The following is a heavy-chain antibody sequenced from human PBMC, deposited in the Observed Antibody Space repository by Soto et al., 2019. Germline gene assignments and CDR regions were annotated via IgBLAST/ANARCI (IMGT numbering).Heavy chain of an antibody. V-gene: IGHV5-51*01. CDR3: ARRYCSDNTCYSGAFDI. CDR2: ISPGDSDTRYTSDT. Sequence: GESLKISCRGSGYRLTSSWIGWVRQLPGKGLEWMGIISPGDSDTRYTSDTRYSPSFQGQVTISADKSITTAYLQWSSLKASDTAIYYCARRYCSDNTCYSGAFDIWGQGTMVTVSS. J-gene: IGHJ3*02. D-gene: IGHD2-15*01. CDR1: GYRLTSSW.